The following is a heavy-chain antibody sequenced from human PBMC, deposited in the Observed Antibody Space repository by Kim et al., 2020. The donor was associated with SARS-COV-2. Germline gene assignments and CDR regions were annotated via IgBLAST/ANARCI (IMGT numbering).Heavy chain of an antibody. J-gene: IGHJ6*01. D-gene: IGHD3-10*01. CDR2: ISWNSGTI. Sequence: GGSLRLSWAASGFTFDDYAMHWVRQAPGKGLEWVSGISWNSGTIGYADSVKGRFTISRDNAKNSLYLQMNSLRTEDTALYYCAKSKITMFQGVLYGMDV. CDR1: GFTFDDYA. CDR3: AKSKITMFQGVLYGMDV. V-gene: IGHV3-9*01.